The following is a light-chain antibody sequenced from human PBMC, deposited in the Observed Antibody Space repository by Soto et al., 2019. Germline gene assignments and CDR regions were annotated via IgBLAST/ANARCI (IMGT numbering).Light chain of an antibody. CDR3: QNLDRAAFT. J-gene: IGKJ3*01. CDR2: AAS. CDR1: QDISNY. Sequence: DLQMTQSPSSLSASVGDRVTITCRASQDISNYLAWYQQRPGKVPKLLIYAASTLQSGVPSRFSGSGSGTDFTLTISSLLPEDVATYYCQNLDRAAFTFGPGTKVDIK. V-gene: IGKV1-27*01.